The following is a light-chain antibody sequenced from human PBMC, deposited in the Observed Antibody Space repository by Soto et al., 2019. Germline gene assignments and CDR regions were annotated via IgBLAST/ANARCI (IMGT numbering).Light chain of an antibody. CDR3: QQYDNLPLT. CDR2: NAS. Sequence: DTRMTQSPSTLSASVGDTVTITCRASRNIERWLAWYQHKPGKPPKLLILNASTLGSGVPSRFSGSGSGTEFTLTISSLQPEDIATYYCQQYDNLPLTFGGGTKVEIK. V-gene: IGKV1-5*01. CDR1: RNIERW. J-gene: IGKJ4*01.